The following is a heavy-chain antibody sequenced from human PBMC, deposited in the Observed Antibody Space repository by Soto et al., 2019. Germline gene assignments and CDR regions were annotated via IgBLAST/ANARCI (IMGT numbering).Heavy chain of an antibody. J-gene: IGHJ4*02. D-gene: IGHD6-19*01. CDR2: IYYSGST. V-gene: IGHV4-59*01. CDR1: GGSISSYY. Sequence: SETLSLTCTVSGGSISSYYWSWIRQPPGKGLEWIGYIYYSGSTNYNPSLRSRVTISVDTSKNQFSLKLSSVTAADTAVYYCARTVAGTFKWGQGTXVTVSS. CDR3: ARTVAGTFK.